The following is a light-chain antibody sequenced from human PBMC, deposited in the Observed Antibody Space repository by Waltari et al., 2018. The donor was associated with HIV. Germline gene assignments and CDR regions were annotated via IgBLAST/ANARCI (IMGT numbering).Light chain of an antibody. V-gene: IGLV2-23*02. Sequence: QSALTQPASVSGSPGQSITISCPGTSRDVGSYNLVSWYQQHPGKAPKLVICDVSKRPSGVSNRFSGSKSGNTASLTISGLQAEDEADYYCCSYAGSSSYVFGTGTKVTVL. CDR2: DVS. CDR3: CSYAGSSSYV. J-gene: IGLJ1*01. CDR1: SRDVGSYNL.